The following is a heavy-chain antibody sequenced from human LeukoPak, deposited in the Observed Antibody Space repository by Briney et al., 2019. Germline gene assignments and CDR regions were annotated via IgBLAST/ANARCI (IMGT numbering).Heavy chain of an antibody. J-gene: IGHJ4*02. Sequence: PGGSLRLSCAASGFTFSSYGMHWVRQAPGKGLEWVAIISYDGSNKYYADSVKGRFTISRDNSKNTLYLQMNSLRAEDTAVYYCASAEGFVVVPAALDYWGQGTLVTVSS. CDR3: ASAEGFVVVPAALDY. V-gene: IGHV3-30*03. CDR1: GFTFSSYG. CDR2: ISYDGSNK. D-gene: IGHD2-2*01.